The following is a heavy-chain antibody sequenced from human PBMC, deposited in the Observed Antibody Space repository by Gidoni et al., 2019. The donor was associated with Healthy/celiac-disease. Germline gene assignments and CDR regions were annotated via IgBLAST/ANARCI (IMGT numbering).Heavy chain of an antibody. V-gene: IGHV3-30-3*01. CDR3: ARESSSSSLDY. J-gene: IGHJ4*02. CDR2: ISYDGSNK. D-gene: IGHD6-6*01. Sequence: QVQLVESGGGVVQPGRSLRLSCAASGFTFSSYAMHWVRQAPGKGLEWVAVISYDGSNKYYADSVKGRFTISRDNSKNTLYLQMNSLRAEDTAVYYCARESSSSSLDYWGQGTLVTVSS. CDR1: GFTFSSYA.